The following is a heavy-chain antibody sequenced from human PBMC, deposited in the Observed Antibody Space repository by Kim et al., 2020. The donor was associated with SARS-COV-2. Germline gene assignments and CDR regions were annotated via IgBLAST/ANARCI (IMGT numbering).Heavy chain of an antibody. CDR2: INHSGST. CDR3: ARARGYCTNGVCPNRRLDP. J-gene: IGHJ5*02. CDR1: GGSFSGYY. V-gene: IGHV4-34*01. D-gene: IGHD2-8*01. Sequence: SETLSLTCAVYGGSFSGYYWSWIRQPPGKGLEWIGEINHSGSTNYNPSLKSRVTISVDTSKNQFSLKLSSVTAADTAVYYCARARGYCTNGVCPNRRLDPWGQGTLVTVSS.